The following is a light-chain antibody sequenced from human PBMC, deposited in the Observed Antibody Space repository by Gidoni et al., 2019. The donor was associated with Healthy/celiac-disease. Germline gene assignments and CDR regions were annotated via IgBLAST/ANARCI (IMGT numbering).Light chain of an antibody. Sequence: QSVLTQPPSASGTPGQRVTIACSGSSTNSGSNHVYCYQQLPGTAPKLIIYRINQRPSGVPDRFSGSKSGTSASLAIRWLRSEDETDYYCAAWDDCLSGPVFGGGTTLTVL. CDR3: AAWDDCLSGPV. J-gene: IGLJ2*01. V-gene: IGLV1-47*01. CDR1: STNSGSNH. CDR2: RIN.